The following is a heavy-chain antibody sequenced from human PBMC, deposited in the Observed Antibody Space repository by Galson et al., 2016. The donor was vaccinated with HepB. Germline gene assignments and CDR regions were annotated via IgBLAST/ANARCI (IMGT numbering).Heavy chain of an antibody. D-gene: IGHD2-2*01. V-gene: IGHV3-15*01. CDR3: AKVRDPTSWSLE. J-gene: IGHJ4*02. CDR2: IKSKGGGATT. Sequence: SLRLSCAGSGFSFTDAWMTWVRQVPGKGLQWVARIKSKGGGATTDYTAPVQGRFIISRDDSRKMIYMQMNNLTPEDTAVYYCAKVRDPTSWSLEWGQGTLVTVSS. CDR1: GFSFTDAW.